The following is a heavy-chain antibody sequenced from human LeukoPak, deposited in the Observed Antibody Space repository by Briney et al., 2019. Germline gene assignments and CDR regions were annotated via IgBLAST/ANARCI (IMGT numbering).Heavy chain of an antibody. D-gene: IGHD6-25*01. CDR3: ARGGAATGGFDY. CDR2: IYSGGST. V-gene: IGHV3-66*01. J-gene: IGHJ4*02. CDR1: GFMFGNYA. Sequence: GGSLRLSCVVSGFMFGNYAMSWVRQAPGKGLEWVSVIYSGGSTYYADSVKGRFTISRDNSKNTLYLQMNSLRAEDTAVYYCARGGAATGGFDYWGQGTLVTVSS.